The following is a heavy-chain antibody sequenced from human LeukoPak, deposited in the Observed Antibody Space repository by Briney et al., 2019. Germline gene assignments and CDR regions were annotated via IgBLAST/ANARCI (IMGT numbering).Heavy chain of an antibody. CDR1: GYTFTSYY. Sequence: ASVKVSCKASGYTFTSYYMHWVRQAPGQGLEWMGIINPSGGSTSYAQKFQGRVTMTRDMSTSTVYMGLSSLRSEDTAVYYCAGATYYYDSSGPFAIDYWGQGTLVTVSS. V-gene: IGHV1-46*01. D-gene: IGHD3-22*01. CDR2: INPSGGST. J-gene: IGHJ4*02. CDR3: AGATYYYDSSGPFAIDY.